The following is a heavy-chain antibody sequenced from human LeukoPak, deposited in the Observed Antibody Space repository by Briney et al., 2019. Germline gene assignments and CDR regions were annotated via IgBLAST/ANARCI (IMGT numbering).Heavy chain of an antibody. CDR1: GFTFSSYG. CDR2: ISYDGSNK. J-gene: IGHJ4*02. V-gene: IGHV3-30*03. D-gene: IGHD4-17*01. Sequence: GGSLRLSCAASGFTFSSYGMHWVRQAPGKGLEWVAVISYDGSNKYFADSVKGRFTISRDNSKNTLYLQMNSLRAEDTAVYYCSTVTRGVGYWGQGTLVTVSS. CDR3: STVTRGVGY.